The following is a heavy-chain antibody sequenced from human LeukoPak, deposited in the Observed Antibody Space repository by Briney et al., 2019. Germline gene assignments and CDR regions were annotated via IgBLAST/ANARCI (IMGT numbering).Heavy chain of an antibody. CDR1: GFTFSSYW. V-gene: IGHV3-7*01. CDR3: ASLGGSYYDTSDNP. Sequence: GGSLRLSCAASGFTFSSYWMSWVRQAPGKGLAWVANIKQDGSEKNYVDSLKGRFTISRDNAKNSLFLQMNSLRAEDTAVYYCASLGGSYYDTSDNPWGQGTLVTVSS. J-gene: IGHJ5*02. CDR2: IKQDGSEK. D-gene: IGHD3-22*01.